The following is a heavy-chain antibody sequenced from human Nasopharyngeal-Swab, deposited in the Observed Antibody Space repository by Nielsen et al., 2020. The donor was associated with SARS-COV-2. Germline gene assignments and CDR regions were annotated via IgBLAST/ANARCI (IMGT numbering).Heavy chain of an antibody. J-gene: IGHJ4*02. V-gene: IGHV4-34*01. D-gene: IGHD6-13*01. CDR1: GGSFSGYY. Sequence: SETLSLTCAVYGGSFSGYYWSWIRQPPGKGLEWIGEINHSESANYNPSLKSRVTISVDTSKNQFSLKLTSVTAADTAVYYCARGLAAAWYGIYYFDYWGQGTLVTVSS. CDR2: INHSESA. CDR3: ARGLAAAWYGIYYFDY.